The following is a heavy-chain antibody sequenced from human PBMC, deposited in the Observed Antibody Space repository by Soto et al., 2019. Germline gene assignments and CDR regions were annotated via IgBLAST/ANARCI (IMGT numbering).Heavy chain of an antibody. CDR2: IFWNDDK. Sequence: QITLKESGPALLKPTQTLTLTCTFSGFSLTTRGVGVGWFRQPPGQALEWLALIFWNDDKSYIPSLKSRLTITKDTSKNQVVLTITSMDPVDTATYYCALRRGHDSFGTHLYTWFDPWGQGTLVTVSS. CDR1: GFSLTTRGVG. D-gene: IGHD5-12*01. V-gene: IGHV2-5*01. J-gene: IGHJ5*02. CDR3: ALRRGHDSFGTHLYTWFDP.